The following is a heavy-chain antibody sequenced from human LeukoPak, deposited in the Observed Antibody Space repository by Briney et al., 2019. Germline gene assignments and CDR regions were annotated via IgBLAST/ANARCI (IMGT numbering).Heavy chain of an antibody. CDR1: GYTFTGYY. J-gene: IGHJ4*02. CDR2: INPNSGGT. CDR3: ARVIRRVTMVRGVIGNPFDY. Sequence: ASVKVSCKASGYTFTGYYMHWVRQAPGQGLEWMGWINPNSGGTNYAQKFQGRVTMTRDTSISTAYMELSRLRSDDTAVCYCARVIRRVTMVRGVIGNPFDYWGQGTLVTVSS. V-gene: IGHV1-2*02. D-gene: IGHD3-10*01.